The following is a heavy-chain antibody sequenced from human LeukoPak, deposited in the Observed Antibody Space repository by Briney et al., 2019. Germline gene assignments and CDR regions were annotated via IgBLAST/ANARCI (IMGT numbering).Heavy chain of an antibody. J-gene: IGHJ4*02. V-gene: IGHV1-8*01. Sequence: ASVKVSCKASGYTFTSYDINWVRQASGQGLEWMAWMNPSSGKTGCAQKFQGRLTMTTDTSTNTAYMELRSLRSDDTAVYYCARDGVGASFDYWGQGTLVTVSS. CDR3: ARDGVGASFDY. CDR1: GYTFTSYD. CDR2: MNPSSGKT. D-gene: IGHD1-26*01.